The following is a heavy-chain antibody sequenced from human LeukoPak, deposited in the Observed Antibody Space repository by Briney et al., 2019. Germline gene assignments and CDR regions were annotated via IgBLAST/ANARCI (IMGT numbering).Heavy chain of an antibody. CDR3: ATRYCSSTSCYAEYFQH. CDR1: GYTFTGCY. Sequence: ASVKVSCKASGYTFTGCYMHWVRQAPGQGREWMGWISPNSGGTNYAQKFQGRVTMTRDTSISTAYMELSRLRSDDTAVYYCATRYCSSTSCYAEYFQHWRQGTLVTVSS. V-gene: IGHV1-2*02. J-gene: IGHJ1*01. D-gene: IGHD2-2*01. CDR2: ISPNSGGT.